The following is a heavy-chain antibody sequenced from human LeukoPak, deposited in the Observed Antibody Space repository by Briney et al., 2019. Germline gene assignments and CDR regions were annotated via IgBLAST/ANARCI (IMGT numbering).Heavy chain of an antibody. J-gene: IGHJ6*03. D-gene: IGHD3-10*01. CDR2: IYSGGST. Sequence: TAGSLSLTCTASGFTVSSNYMSWIRQAPGKGLEWVSVIYSGGSTYYTDSVQGRFTISRDTSKNTLYLHMNSVSAEDTAVYYCAGYGSGSNYYYYYMDVWGKGTTVTVSS. CDR3: AGYGSGSNYYYYYMDV. V-gene: IGHV3-53*05. CDR1: GFTVSSNY.